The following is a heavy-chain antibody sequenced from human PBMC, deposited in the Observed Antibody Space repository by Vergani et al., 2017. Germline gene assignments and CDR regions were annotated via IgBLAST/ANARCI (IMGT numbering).Heavy chain of an antibody. V-gene: IGHV3-15*01. CDR2: IKSKTDGGTT. Sequence: EVQLVESGGGLVQPGGSLRLSCAASGFTVSSNYMSWVRQAPGKGLEWVGRIKSKTDGGTTDYAAPVKGRFTISRDDSKNTLYLQMNSLKTEDTAVYYCTTGPRYCSSTSCYAYYYYYMDVWGKGTTVTVSS. CDR1: GFTVSSNY. J-gene: IGHJ6*03. CDR3: TTGPRYCSSTSCYAYYYYYMDV. D-gene: IGHD2-2*01.